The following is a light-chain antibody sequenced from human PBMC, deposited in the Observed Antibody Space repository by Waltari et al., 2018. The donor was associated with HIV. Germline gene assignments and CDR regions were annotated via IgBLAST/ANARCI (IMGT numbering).Light chain of an antibody. Sequence: LTQPASTSGTPAQRATISSSGTTSNVGQNTVTWYKQIAGMAPQFLITSKNGGPPGVSGRFSVSSSGSSASLAIDSIRSDDEASYYCAAWDDTINGVLFGGGTKLTVL. CDR1: TSNVGQNT. J-gene: IGLJ2*01. CDR2: SKN. V-gene: IGLV1-44*01. CDR3: AAWDDTINGVL.